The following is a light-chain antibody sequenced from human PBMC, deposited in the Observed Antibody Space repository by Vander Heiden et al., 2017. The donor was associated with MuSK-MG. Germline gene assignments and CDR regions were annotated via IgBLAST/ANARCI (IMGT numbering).Light chain of an antibody. J-gene: IGKJ4*01. CDR3: PQSCSAPPVT. CDR1: QSVSSY. V-gene: IGKV3-11*01. Sequence: EILLPQSPATLSLSPGERATLSCRASQSVSSYLAWYQQIPFQSPRLLIYDASNRATGLPARFSGPAHRPGFTLTRSSRETEAFPIYYCPQSCSAPPVTFGAGTRLX. CDR2: DAS.